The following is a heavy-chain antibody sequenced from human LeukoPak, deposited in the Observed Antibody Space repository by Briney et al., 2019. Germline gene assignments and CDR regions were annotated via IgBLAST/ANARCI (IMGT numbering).Heavy chain of an antibody. D-gene: IGHD3-10*02. Sequence: GGSLRLSCAASGFTFSNYWMQWVRQGPAKGLVLVSRVNGDGSHTDYAASVKGRFTISRDNAKNTLFLQMNSLRVEDTAVYYCARLWAGNSGIDYWGQGALVTVSS. J-gene: IGHJ4*02. V-gene: IGHV3-74*01. CDR1: GFTFSNYW. CDR2: VNGDGSHT. CDR3: ARLWAGNSGIDY.